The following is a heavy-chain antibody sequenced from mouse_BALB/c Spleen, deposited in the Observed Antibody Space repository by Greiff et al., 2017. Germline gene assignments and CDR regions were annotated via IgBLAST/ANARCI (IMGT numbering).Heavy chain of an antibody. J-gene: IGHJ2*01. Sequence: QVQLQQPGAELVKPGASVKLSCKASGYTFTSYWMHWVKQRPGQGLEWIGEIHPNSGNTNYNEKFKGKATLTVDTSSSTAYVDLSSLTSEDSAVYYCARKDYWGQGTTLTVSS. CDR1: GYTFTSYW. CDR3: ARKDY. V-gene: IGHV1S130*01. CDR2: IHPNSGNT.